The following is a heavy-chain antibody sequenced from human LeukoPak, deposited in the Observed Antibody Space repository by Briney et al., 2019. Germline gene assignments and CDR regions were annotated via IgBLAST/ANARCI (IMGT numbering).Heavy chain of an antibody. V-gene: IGHV1-2*02. CDR3: ARSPHILTGENFDY. CDR1: GYTFTGYY. CDR2: INSNSGGT. J-gene: IGHJ4*02. Sequence: ASVQVSCKASGYTFTGYYMHWVRQAPGQGLEWMGWINSNSGGTNDAQKFEGRVTMTRDTSISTAYMELRRLRSDDTAVYYCARSPHILTGENFDYWGQGTLVTVSS. D-gene: IGHD3-9*01.